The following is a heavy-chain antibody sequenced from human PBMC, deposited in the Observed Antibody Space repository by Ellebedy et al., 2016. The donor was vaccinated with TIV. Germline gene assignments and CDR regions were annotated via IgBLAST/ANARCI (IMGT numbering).Heavy chain of an antibody. D-gene: IGHD1-26*01. CDR3: TKDAWERAQVSWEHDF. CDR2: VSYDGNKK. CDR1: GFTFNTYG. V-gene: IGHV3-30*18. Sequence: GESLKISCAASGFTFNTYGMHWVRQAPGKGLEWVAVVSYDGNKKYYADSVKGRFNISRDNSKNTLYLQMNSLRPEDTAVYYCTKDAWERAQVSWEHDFWGQGTLVTVSS. J-gene: IGHJ4*02.